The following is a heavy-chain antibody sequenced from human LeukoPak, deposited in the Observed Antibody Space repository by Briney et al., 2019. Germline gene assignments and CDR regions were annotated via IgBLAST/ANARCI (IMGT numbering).Heavy chain of an antibody. D-gene: IGHD4-17*01. J-gene: IGHJ4*02. Sequence: GGSLRLSCAASGFTFSSYGMHWVRQAPGKGLEWVAVIWYDGSNKYYADSVKGRFTISRDNSKNTLYLQMNSLRAEDTAVYYCARVAYGDYGALDYWGQGTLVTVSS. CDR2: IWYDGSNK. CDR1: GFTFSSYG. CDR3: ARVAYGDYGALDY. V-gene: IGHV3-33*01.